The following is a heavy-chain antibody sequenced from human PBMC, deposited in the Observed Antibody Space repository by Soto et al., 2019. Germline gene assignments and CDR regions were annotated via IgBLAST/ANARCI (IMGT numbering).Heavy chain of an antibody. Sequence: GESLKISCKGSGYNFAGYWIAWVRQMPGKGLELMGIIYPSDSDTRYRPSFQGQVTISADKSIGSAYLQWSSLRASDTAMYYCARGGVSTRTFAYWGQGPPGTGSS. J-gene: IGHJ4*02. D-gene: IGHD3-3*01. CDR2: IYPSDSDT. V-gene: IGHV5-51*01. CDR1: GYNFAGYW. CDR3: ARGGVSTRTFAY.